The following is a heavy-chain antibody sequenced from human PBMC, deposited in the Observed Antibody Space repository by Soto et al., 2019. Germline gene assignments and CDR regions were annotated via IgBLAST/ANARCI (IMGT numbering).Heavy chain of an antibody. J-gene: IGHJ3*02. CDR1: GITFSRYW. D-gene: IGHD4-17*01. CDR3: AVHGDYDALNI. Sequence: EVQVVESGGGLVQPGGSLRLSCAASGITFSRYWTHWVRQGPGKGLEWVSRMSPDGSSTSYADSVKGRFTISRDDAKNTPASKSNTLRADDTAVYYCAVHGDYDALNIWGQGTMVTVSS. V-gene: IGHV3-74*01. CDR2: MSPDGSST.